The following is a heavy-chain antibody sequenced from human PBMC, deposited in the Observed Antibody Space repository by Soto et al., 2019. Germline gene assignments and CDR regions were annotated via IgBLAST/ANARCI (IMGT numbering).Heavy chain of an antibody. J-gene: IGHJ4*02. Sequence: QVQLQESGPGLVKPSQTLSLTCTVSGGSISSGDYYWSWIRQPPGKGLEWIGYIYYSGSTYYNPSLKSRVTISVDTSKNQFSLKLSSVTAADTAVYYCARGSYYDSSGYYPFDYWGQGTLVTVSS. CDR3: ARGSYYDSSGYYPFDY. CDR1: GGSISSGDYY. D-gene: IGHD3-22*01. V-gene: IGHV4-30-4*01. CDR2: IYYSGST.